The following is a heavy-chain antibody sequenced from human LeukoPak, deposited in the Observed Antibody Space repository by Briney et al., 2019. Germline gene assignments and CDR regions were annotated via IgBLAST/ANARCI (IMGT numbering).Heavy chain of an antibody. Sequence: ASVKVSCKASGYTFTSYGISWVRQAPGQGLEWMGWISAYNGNTNYAQKLQGRVTMTTDTSTSTAYMELRSLRSGDTAVYYCARDRRYCSGGSCFDIDYWGQGTLVTVSS. J-gene: IGHJ4*02. V-gene: IGHV1-18*04. CDR3: ARDRRYCSGGSCFDIDY. CDR1: GYTFTSYG. D-gene: IGHD2-15*01. CDR2: ISAYNGNT.